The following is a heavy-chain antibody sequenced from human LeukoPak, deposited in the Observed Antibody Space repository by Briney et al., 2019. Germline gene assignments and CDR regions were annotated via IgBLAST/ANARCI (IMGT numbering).Heavy chain of an antibody. CDR1: GFTFMNYP. D-gene: IGHD6-19*01. J-gene: IGHJ4*02. V-gene: IGHV3-30-3*01. Sequence: GGSLRLSCAASGFTFMNYPMHWVRQAPGKGLEWVAVISYDGSNTYYAASVKGRFTISRDNSKNTLYLQMNSLRAEDTAVYFCARDHYSSGWWPSVYWGQETLVTVSS. CDR3: ARDHYSSGWWPSVY. CDR2: ISYDGSNT.